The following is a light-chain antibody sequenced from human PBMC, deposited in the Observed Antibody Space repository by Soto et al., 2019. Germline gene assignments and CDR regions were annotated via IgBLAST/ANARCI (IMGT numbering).Light chain of an antibody. V-gene: IGKV3-15*01. CDR2: NAS. CDR3: QQYKDWPPIT. Sequence: IVMTQSPATLSVSPGERATLSCRASQSVSSRLAWYQQKPGQGPRLVIYNASTRATGITARFSGSGSGTDFPLTISSLQSEDFAIYFCQQYKDWPPITFGGGTKVEIK. CDR1: QSVSSR. J-gene: IGKJ4*01.